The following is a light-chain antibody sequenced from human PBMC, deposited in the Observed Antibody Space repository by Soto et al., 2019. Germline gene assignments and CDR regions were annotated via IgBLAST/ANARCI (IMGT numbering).Light chain of an antibody. J-gene: IGLJ1*01. Sequence: QSVLTQPASVSGSPGQSITISCTGTNSDVGNYNLVSWYQQHPGKAPKFMIYEGSKRPSGVSDRFSGSKSGNTASLTISGLQAEDEADYYCCSFATGATFVFGTGTKVTVL. CDR1: NSDVGNYNL. CDR3: CSFATGATFV. V-gene: IGLV2-23*01. CDR2: EGS.